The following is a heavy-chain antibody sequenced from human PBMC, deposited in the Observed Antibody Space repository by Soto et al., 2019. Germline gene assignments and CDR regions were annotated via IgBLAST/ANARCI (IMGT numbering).Heavy chain of an antibody. Sequence: GGSLRLSCAASGFTFRGYWMHWVRQAPGKGLVWVSLIYSDGSSTSYADSVKGRFTISRDNAKNTLSLQMDSLRAEDTAVYYCARGRGYCSGGSCHFYFDYWGQGTLVTVSS. D-gene: IGHD2-15*01. CDR3: ARGRGYCSGGSCHFYFDY. J-gene: IGHJ4*02. CDR1: GFTFRGYW. CDR2: IYSDGSST. V-gene: IGHV3-74*01.